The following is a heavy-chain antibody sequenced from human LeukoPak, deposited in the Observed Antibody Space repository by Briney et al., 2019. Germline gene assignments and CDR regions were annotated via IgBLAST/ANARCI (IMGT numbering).Heavy chain of an antibody. CDR3: AKGRGYSDFDGTVFDY. CDR1: GFTFSSYA. Sequence: LSGGSLRLSCAASGFTFSSYAMSWVRQAPGKGLEWVSVISGSDGSTYYADSVKGRFTISRDNSKNTLYLQMNSLRAEDTAVYYCAKGRGYSDFDGTVFDYWGQGTPVTVSS. J-gene: IGHJ4*02. V-gene: IGHV3-23*01. D-gene: IGHD5-12*01. CDR2: ISGSDGST.